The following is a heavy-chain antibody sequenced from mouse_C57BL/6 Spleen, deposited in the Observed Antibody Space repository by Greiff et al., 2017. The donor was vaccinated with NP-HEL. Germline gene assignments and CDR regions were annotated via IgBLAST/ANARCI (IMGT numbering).Heavy chain of an antibody. CDR1: GFTFSDYG. D-gene: IGHD2-1*01. V-gene: IGHV5-17*01. Sequence: EVKLMESGGGLVKPGGSLKLSCAASGFTFSDYGMHWVRQAPEKGLEWVAYISSGSSTIYYADTVKGRFTISRDNAKNTLFLQMTSLRSEDTAMYYCARGDGNYDFYYAMDYWGQGTSVTVSS. CDR2: ISSGSSTI. J-gene: IGHJ4*01. CDR3: ARGDGNYDFYYAMDY.